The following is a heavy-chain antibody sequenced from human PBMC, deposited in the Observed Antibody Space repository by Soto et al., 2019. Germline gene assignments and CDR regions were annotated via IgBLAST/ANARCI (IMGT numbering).Heavy chain of an antibody. Sequence: SETLALTWTVSGGSISSSIYYWGWIRQPPGKGLEWIGSIYYSGITYYNPSLKSRVTISVDTSKNQFSLKLSSVTAADTAVYYCARLTTVTDYYYYGMDVWGQGTTVTVSS. V-gene: IGHV4-39*01. CDR1: GGSISSSIYY. CDR2: IYYSGIT. J-gene: IGHJ6*02. D-gene: IGHD4-4*01. CDR3: ARLTTVTDYYYYGMDV.